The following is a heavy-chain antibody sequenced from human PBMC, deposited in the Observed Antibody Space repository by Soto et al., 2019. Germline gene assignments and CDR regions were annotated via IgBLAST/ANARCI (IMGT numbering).Heavy chain of an antibody. CDR1: GGSFSGYY. CDR2: INHSGST. V-gene: IGHV4-34*01. CDR3: ARALNNWNYYWFDP. D-gene: IGHD1-7*01. J-gene: IGHJ5*02. Sequence: SETLSLTCAVYGGSFSGYYWSWIRQPPGKGLEWIGEINHSGSTNYNPSLKSRVTISVDTSKNQFSLKLSSVTAADTAVYYCARALNNWNYYWFDPWGQGTLVTVPS.